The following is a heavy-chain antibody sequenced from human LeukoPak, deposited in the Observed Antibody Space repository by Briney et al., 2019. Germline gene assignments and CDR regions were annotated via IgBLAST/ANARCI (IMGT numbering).Heavy chain of an antibody. D-gene: IGHD3-22*01. V-gene: IGHV4-39*07. Sequence: SETLSLTCTISGGSISSGGYYWSWIRQPPGKGLEWIGEINHSGSTNYNPSLKSRVTISVDTSKNQFSLKLSSVTAADTAVCYCARGASGYWFDPWGQGTLVTVSS. J-gene: IGHJ5*02. CDR2: INHSGST. CDR3: ARGASGYWFDP. CDR1: GGSISSGGYY.